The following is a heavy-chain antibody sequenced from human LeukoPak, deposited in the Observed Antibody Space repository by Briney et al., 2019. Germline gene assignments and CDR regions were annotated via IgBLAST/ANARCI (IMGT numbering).Heavy chain of an antibody. V-gene: IGHV1-18*01. CDR2: ISAYNGNT. D-gene: IGHD5-18*01. CDR3: ARKGYSYDLDY. J-gene: IGHJ4*02. Sequence: GASVTVSFKASGYTFTSYGISWVRQAPGQGLERMGWISAYNGNTNYAQKLQGRVTMTTDTSTSTAYMELRSLRSDDTAVYYCARKGYSYDLDYWGQGTLVTVSS. CDR1: GYTFTSYG.